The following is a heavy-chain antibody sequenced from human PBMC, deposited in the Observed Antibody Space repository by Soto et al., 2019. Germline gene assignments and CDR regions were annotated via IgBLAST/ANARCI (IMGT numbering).Heavy chain of an antibody. Sequence: PSETLSLTCTVSGGSISSSSYYWGWIRQPPGKGLEWIGSIYYSGSTYYNPSLKSRVTISVDTSKNQFSLKLSSVTAADTAVYYCASQVPAAIYYYYGMDVWGQGTTVTVSS. V-gene: IGHV4-39*01. CDR2: IYYSGST. CDR3: ASQVPAAIYYYYGMDV. J-gene: IGHJ6*02. D-gene: IGHD2-2*01. CDR1: GGSISSSSYY.